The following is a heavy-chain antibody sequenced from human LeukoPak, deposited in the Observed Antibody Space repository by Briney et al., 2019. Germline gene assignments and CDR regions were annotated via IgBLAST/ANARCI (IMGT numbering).Heavy chain of an antibody. CDR2: INTDGNST. CDR1: GFTFSTYW. Sequence: GGSLRLSCAASGFTFSTYWMHWVRQAPGKGLVWVSQINTDGNSTTYADSVKGRFTVSRDNAKNTLYLQMNSLRAEDTAVYYCARAVGGYNPDAFDIWGQGTMVTVSS. D-gene: IGHD5-24*01. CDR3: ARAVGGYNPDAFDI. J-gene: IGHJ3*02. V-gene: IGHV3-74*01.